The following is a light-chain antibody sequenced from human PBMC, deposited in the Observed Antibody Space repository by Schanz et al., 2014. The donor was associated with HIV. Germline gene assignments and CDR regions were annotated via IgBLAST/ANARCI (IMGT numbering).Light chain of an antibody. CDR3: QHYGSSRWT. Sequence: EIVLTQSPGTLSLSPGERATLSCRASQSVNNRYFAWYQQKSGQPPKLLIYGGSSRATAIPDRFSGSGSGTDFTLTISRLEPEDFATYYCQHYGSSRWTFGQGTKVEIK. J-gene: IGKJ1*01. CDR2: GGS. V-gene: IGKV3-20*01. CDR1: QSVNNRY.